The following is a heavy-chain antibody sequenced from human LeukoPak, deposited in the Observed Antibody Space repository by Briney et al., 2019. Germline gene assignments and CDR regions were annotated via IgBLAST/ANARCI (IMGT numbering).Heavy chain of an antibody. J-gene: IGHJ4*02. CDR1: GFTFSSYS. V-gene: IGHV3-23*01. D-gene: IGHD3-16*01. CDR3: EKDGGLRLGELTY. Sequence: GGSLRLSCAASGFTFSSYSMSWVRQPPGKGLEWVSAISGSGASTYYAASVKDRFTISRGKSNNTLYLQMNSLRAEDTAVYYCEKDGGLRLGELTYWGEGTLVTVSS. CDR2: ISGSGAST.